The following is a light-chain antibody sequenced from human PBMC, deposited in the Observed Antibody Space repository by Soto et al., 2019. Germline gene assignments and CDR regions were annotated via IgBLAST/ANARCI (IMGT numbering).Light chain of an antibody. J-gene: IGKJ5*01. CDR3: IPVLRSAIS. CDR2: LGS. Sequence: QYHQYIPVTPGEPAFVSCRSSESLLHSSGYNYLDWYLQNPGQSPQLLIYLGSNRASGVPDSFSGIVSCSELTPTYGIGLAAQLAGYSGIPVLRSAISFGLGTRLEIK. V-gene: IGKV2-28*01. CDR1: ESLLHSSGYNY.